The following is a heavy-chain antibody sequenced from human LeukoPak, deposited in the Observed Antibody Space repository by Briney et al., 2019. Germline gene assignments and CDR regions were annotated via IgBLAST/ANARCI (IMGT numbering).Heavy chain of an antibody. CDR2: ISSSSSYI. V-gene: IGHV3-21*01. CDR3: ARDRWFGELTPFDY. CDR1: GFTFSSYA. D-gene: IGHD3-10*01. Sequence: GGSLRLSCAAFGFTFSSYAMNWVRQAPGKGLEWVPSISSSSSYIYYADSVKGRFTISRDNAKNSLYLQMNSLRAEDTAVYYCARDRWFGELTPFDYWGQGTLVTVSS. J-gene: IGHJ4*02.